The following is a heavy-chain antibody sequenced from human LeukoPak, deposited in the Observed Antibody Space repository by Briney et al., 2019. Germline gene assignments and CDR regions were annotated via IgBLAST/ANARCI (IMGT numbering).Heavy chain of an antibody. J-gene: IGHJ5*02. V-gene: IGHV1-69*05. CDR3: AKSPSWNYLDWFDP. CDR2: IIPIFGTA. D-gene: IGHD1-7*01. Sequence: GSSVKVSCKASGGTFSSYAISWVRQAPGQGLEWMGGIIPIFGTANYAQKFQGRVTITTDESTSTAYMELSSLRSEDTAVYYCAKSPSWNYLDWFDPWGQGTLVTVSS. CDR1: GGTFSSYA.